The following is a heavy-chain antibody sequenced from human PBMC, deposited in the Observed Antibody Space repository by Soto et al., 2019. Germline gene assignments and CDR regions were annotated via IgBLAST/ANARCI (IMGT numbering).Heavy chain of an antibody. Sequence: EVQLLESGGGLVQPGGSLRLSCAASGFPFSSYAISWVRQAPGKGLEWVAASTGAGGSTYKVDSEKGRFTISRDNSMKTVYLQLDGLRAEDTAIYYCAKGHSDYQGDYNYYGMDVWGQGTTVTVSS. D-gene: IGHD4-4*01. CDR2: STGAGGST. CDR3: AKGHSDYQGDYNYYGMDV. V-gene: IGHV3-23*01. CDR1: GFPFSSYA. J-gene: IGHJ6*02.